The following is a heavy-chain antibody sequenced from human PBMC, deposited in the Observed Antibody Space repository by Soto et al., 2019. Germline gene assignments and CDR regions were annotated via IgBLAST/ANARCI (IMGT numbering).Heavy chain of an antibody. D-gene: IGHD3-9*01. J-gene: IGHJ4*02. CDR3: AKSGYYDILTGYFSASFFDY. Sequence: LRLSCAASGFTFSSYAMSWVRQAPGKGLEWVSAISGSGGSTYYADSVKGRFTISRDNSKNTLYLQMNSLRAEDTAVYYCAKSGYYDILTGYFSASFFDYWGQGTLVTVSS. V-gene: IGHV3-23*01. CDR1: GFTFSSYA. CDR2: ISGSGGST.